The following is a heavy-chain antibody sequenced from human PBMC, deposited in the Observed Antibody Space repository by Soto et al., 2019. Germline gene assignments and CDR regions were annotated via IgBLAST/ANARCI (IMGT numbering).Heavy chain of an antibody. J-gene: IGHJ4*02. CDR1: GYSFTSYW. Sequence: GESLKISCKGSGYSFTSYWISWVRQMPGKGLEWMGRIDPSDSYTNYSPSFQGHVTVSADNSKNTLYLQMNSLRAEDTAVYYCARDPRFRSWMLGRGEFDYWGQGTLVTVSS. V-gene: IGHV5-10-1*01. D-gene: IGHD6-13*01. CDR2: IDPSDSYT. CDR3: ARDPRFRSWMLGRGEFDY.